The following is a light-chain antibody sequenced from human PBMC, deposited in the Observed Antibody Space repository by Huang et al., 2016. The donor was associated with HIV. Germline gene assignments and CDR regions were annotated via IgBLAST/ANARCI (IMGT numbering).Light chain of an antibody. J-gene: IGKJ4*01. CDR1: PSVGRN. Sequence: EIVMTQSPAILSVSPGERATLSCRASPSVGRNLAWYQHKPGQAPRLIMYGASTRGTGVPARFSGSGSGTEFTLTISGLQSEDFAVYFCQQYNHWLALTFGGGTKVDIK. CDR2: GAS. CDR3: QQYNHWLALT. V-gene: IGKV3-15*01.